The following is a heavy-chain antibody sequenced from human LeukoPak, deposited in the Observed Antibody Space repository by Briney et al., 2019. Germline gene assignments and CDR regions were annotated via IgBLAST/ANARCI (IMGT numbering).Heavy chain of an antibody. D-gene: IGHD6-13*01. V-gene: IGHV4-59*08. J-gene: IGHJ4*02. Sequence: PSETLSLTCSVSGVSISTYYWIWIRQPPAKGLEWMGFFSYSGSTKYNPSLKSRVTMSVDTSKNQFSLKLNSVTAADTAVYYCARYGSSWVSPFDYWGQGTLVTVSS. CDR3: ARYGSSWVSPFDY. CDR2: FSYSGST. CDR1: GVSISTYY.